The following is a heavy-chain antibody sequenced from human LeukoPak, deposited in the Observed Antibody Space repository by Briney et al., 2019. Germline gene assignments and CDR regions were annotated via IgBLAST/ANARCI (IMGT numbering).Heavy chain of an antibody. J-gene: IGHJ5*02. CDR3: ARGRVDPAVIIGGWFDT. CDR2: ISPYTGDT. Sequence: ASVKVSCKTSGPSFTSYAISWVRQAPGQGLEWMGWISPYTGDTNYAQKFRGRVTMTTITSTRTAYMDLRSLRSDDTAVYHCARGRVDPAVIIGGWFDTWGQGTQVTVSS. D-gene: IGHD5-18*01. V-gene: IGHV1-18*01. CDR1: GPSFTSYA.